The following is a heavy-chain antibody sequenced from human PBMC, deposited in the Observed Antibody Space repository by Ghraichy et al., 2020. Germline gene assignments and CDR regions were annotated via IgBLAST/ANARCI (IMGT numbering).Heavy chain of an antibody. CDR2: IKSKTDGGTT. CDR1: GFTFSNAW. J-gene: IGHJ6*02. D-gene: IGHD4-17*01. V-gene: IGHV3-15*01. CDR3: TTALPDYGDYDAGYYYYYGMDV. Sequence: GGSLRLSCAASGFTFSNAWMSWVRQAPGKGLEWVGRIKSKTDGGTTDYAAPVKGRFTISRDDSKNTLYLQMNSLKTEDTAVYYCTTALPDYGDYDAGYYYYYGMDVWGQGTTVTVSS.